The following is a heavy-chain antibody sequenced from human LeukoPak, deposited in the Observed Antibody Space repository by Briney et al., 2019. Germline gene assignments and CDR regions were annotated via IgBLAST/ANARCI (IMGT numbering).Heavy chain of an antibody. CDR3: AKERNDCSGGSCHYLDAFDI. V-gene: IGHV3-33*03. CDR2: IWCDGSNK. Sequence: SGRSLRPSCAASGFTFSSYGIHWVRQAPGKGLEWVAVIWCDGSNKYYADSVKGRFTISRDNSKNTLYLQMNSLRAEDTAVYYCAKERNDCSGGSCHYLDAFDIWGQGTMVTVSS. CDR1: GFTFSSYG. D-gene: IGHD2-15*01. J-gene: IGHJ3*02.